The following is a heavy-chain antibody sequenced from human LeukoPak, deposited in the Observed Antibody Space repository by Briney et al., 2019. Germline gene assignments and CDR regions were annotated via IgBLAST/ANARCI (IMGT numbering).Heavy chain of an antibody. CDR2: IYYSGST. J-gene: IGHJ5*02. D-gene: IGHD3-9*01. Sequence: SETLSLTCTVSGGSISSGGYYWSWIRQHPGKGLEWIGYIYYSGSTYYNPSLKSRVTISVDTSKNQFSLKLSSVTAADTAVYYCARVKGMDDILTGFDPWGQGTLSPSPQ. V-gene: IGHV4-31*03. CDR3: ARVKGMDDILTGFDP. CDR1: GGSISSGGYY.